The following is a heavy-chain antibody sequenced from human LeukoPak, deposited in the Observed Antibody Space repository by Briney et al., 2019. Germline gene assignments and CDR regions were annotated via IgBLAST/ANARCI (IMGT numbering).Heavy chain of an antibody. D-gene: IGHD3-10*02. Sequence: GGSLRLSCAASGFTSSNYWMGWVRQAPGKGLEWVANIKQDGSQEYYVDSVKGRFTISRDNAKNSLYLQMNSLRAEDTAVYYCAELGITMIGGVWGKGTTVTISS. CDR3: AELGITMIGGV. CDR2: IKQDGSQE. J-gene: IGHJ6*04. V-gene: IGHV3-7*01. CDR1: GFTSSNYW.